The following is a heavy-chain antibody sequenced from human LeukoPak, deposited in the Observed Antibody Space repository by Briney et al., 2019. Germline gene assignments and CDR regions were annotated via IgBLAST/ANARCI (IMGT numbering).Heavy chain of an antibody. J-gene: IGHJ4*02. Sequence: GGSLRLSCVASGFTFSDYAMNWVRQAPGKGLEWVSTFKTNYNQVYYAESVRGRFTISTDNSKNTACLQMNSLRVEDTALYYCARSVPDYTRFDFWGQGALVTVSS. D-gene: IGHD4-11*01. CDR2: FKTNYNQV. V-gene: IGHV3-23*05. CDR1: GFTFSDYA. CDR3: ARSVPDYTRFDF.